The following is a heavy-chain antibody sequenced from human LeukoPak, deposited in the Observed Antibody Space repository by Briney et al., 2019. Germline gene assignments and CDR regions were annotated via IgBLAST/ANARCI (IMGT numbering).Heavy chain of an antibody. D-gene: IGHD3-3*01. J-gene: IGHJ6*03. CDR2: IISSSSYI. CDR3: ARVQTGITIFGVVVPRMDV. CDR1: GHTFSSYS. Sequence: GGSLRLSCAASGHTFSSYSMNWVRQAPGKGLEWVSSIISSSSYIYYADSVKGRFTISRDNAKNSLSLQMNSLRAEDTAVYYCARVQTGITIFGVVVPRMDVWGKGTTVTVSS. V-gene: IGHV3-21*01.